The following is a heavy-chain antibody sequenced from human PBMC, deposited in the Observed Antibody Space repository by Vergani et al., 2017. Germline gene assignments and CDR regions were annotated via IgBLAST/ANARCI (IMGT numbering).Heavy chain of an antibody. CDR2: IDWDDNK. CDR3: ARSSSWGSTGFDY. D-gene: IGHD7-27*01. V-gene: IGHV2-70*04. Sequence: QVTLKESGPALVKPTQTLTLTCTFSGFSLSTSGMRVSWIRQPQGKALEWLARIDWDDNKFYSTSLKTRLTISKDTSKNQLVLTLTNMDPVDTATYYCARSSSWGSTGFDYWGQGTLVTVSS. J-gene: IGHJ4*02. CDR1: GFSLSTSGMR.